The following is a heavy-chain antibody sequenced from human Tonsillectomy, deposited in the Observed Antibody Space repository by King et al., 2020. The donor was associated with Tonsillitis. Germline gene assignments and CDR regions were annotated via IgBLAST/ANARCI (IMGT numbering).Heavy chain of an antibody. V-gene: IGHV3-23*04. CDR1: GFTLSSHA. CDR3: AKPRVGYSLVGFDY. CDR2: ISGGGITT. D-gene: IGHD5-24*01. J-gene: IGHJ4*02. Sequence: VQLVESGGGLVQPGGSLRLSCAASGFTLSSHAMNWVRQAPGKGLEWVSGISGGGITTYYADSVKGRFTISRDNSKNTLYLQMNSLRAEDTAVYYCAKPRVGYSLVGFDYWGQGTLVTVSS.